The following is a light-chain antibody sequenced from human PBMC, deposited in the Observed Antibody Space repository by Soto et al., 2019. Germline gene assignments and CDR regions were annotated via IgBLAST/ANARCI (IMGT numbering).Light chain of an antibody. J-gene: IGKJ5*01. CDR1: QSLTTD. Sequence: EIVMTQSPATLSLSPGERATLSCRASQSLTTDLAWYQQKPGQPPRLLIYGASTRATDIPARFSGSGSGTEFTLTISSLQSEDFAVYYCQQRLHWPITFGQGTRLEIK. CDR2: GAS. CDR3: QQRLHWPIT. V-gene: IGKV3-15*01.